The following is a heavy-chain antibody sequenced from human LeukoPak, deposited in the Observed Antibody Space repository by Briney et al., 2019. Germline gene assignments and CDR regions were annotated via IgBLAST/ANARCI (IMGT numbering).Heavy chain of an antibody. Sequence: ASVKVSCKASGYTFTSYYMHWVRQAPGQGLEWMGIINPSGGSTSYAQKFQGRVTMTRDMSTSTVYMELSSLRSEDTAVYYCARDLRDIYGSGSSYFDYWGQGTLVTVSS. D-gene: IGHD3-10*01. V-gene: IGHV1-46*01. CDR1: GYTFTSYY. CDR2: INPSGGST. CDR3: ARDLRDIYGSGSSYFDY. J-gene: IGHJ4*02.